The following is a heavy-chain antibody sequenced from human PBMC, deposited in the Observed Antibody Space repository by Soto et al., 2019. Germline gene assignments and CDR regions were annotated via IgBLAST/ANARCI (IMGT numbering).Heavy chain of an antibody. J-gene: IGHJ4*02. CDR1: GFTFSLNA. CDR2: ISYDGSDK. Sequence: GGSLRLSCAASGFTFSLNAMHWVRQAPGKGLEWVAVISYDGSDKFYADSVKGRFTISRDNSRNTLYLQMSSLKSADTAVYYCARDRYAAAVATYLDYWGQGALVTVSS. CDR3: ARDRYAAAVATYLDY. D-gene: IGHD2-2*01. V-gene: IGHV3-30*15.